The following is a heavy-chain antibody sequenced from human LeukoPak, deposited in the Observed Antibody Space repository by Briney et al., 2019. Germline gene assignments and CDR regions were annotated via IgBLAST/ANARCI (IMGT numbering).Heavy chain of an antibody. J-gene: IGHJ4*02. CDR3: ARRRSGSYYYYFDY. CDR1: GYTFTSYY. V-gene: IGHV1-46*01. Sequence: ASVKVSCKASGYTFTSYYMHWVRQAPGQGLEWMGIINPSGGSTSYAQKLQGRVTMTTDTSTSTACMELRSLRSDDTAVYYCARRRSGSYYYYFDYWGRGTLVTVSS. CDR2: INPSGGST. D-gene: IGHD1-26*01.